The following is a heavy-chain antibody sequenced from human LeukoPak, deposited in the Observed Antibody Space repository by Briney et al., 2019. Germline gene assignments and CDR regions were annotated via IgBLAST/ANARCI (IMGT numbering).Heavy chain of an antibody. CDR2: TYHRSKWYY. J-gene: IGHJ4*02. Sequence: SQTLSLTCAISGDSVSTNSAAWNWIRQSPSRGLEWLGRTYHRSKWYYDYEVSVQSRITINPDTSKNQLSLQLNSVTPEDTAVYYCVREFSSAFDYWGQGTLVTVSS. CDR3: VREFSSAFDY. V-gene: IGHV6-1*01. CDR1: GDSVSTNSAA. D-gene: IGHD6-13*01.